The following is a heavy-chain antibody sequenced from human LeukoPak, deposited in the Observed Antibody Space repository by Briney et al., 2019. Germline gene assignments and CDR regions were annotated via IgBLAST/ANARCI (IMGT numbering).Heavy chain of an antibody. CDR1: GGSFSGYY. V-gene: IGHV4-34*01. CDR3: ARARGGY. CDR2: INHSGST. J-gene: IGHJ4*02. D-gene: IGHD3-16*01. Sequence: SETLSLTCAVYGGSFSGYYCSWIRQPPGKGLEWIGEINHSGSTNYNPSLKSRVTISVDTSKNQFSLKLSSVTAADTAVYYCARARGGYWGQGTLVTVSS.